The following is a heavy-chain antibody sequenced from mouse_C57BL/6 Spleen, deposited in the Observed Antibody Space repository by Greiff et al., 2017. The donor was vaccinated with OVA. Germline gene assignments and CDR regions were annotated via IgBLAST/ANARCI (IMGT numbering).Heavy chain of an antibody. CDR1: GFTFSSYA. V-gene: IGHV5-4*03. CDR3: ARDYILYAMDY. J-gene: IGHJ4*01. CDR2: ISDGGSYT. D-gene: IGHD2-12*01. Sequence: EVKLVESGGGLVKPGGSLKLSCAASGFTFSSYALSWVRQTPEKRLEWVATISDGGSYTYYPDNVKGRFTISRDNAKNNLYLQMSHLKSEDTAMYYCARDYILYAMDYWGQGTSVTVSS.